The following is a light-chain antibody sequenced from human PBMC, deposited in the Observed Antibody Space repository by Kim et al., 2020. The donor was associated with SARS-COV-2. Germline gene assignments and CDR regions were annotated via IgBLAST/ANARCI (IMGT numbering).Light chain of an antibody. V-gene: IGLV3-27*01. CDR2: KDS. J-gene: IGLJ3*02. Sequence: VSPGQTARITCSGNILAKKYVRWFQQKPGQATVLVIYKDSERPSGIPARFSGSSSGTTVTLTISGAQVEDEADYYCYSAADNIWVFGGGTQLTVL. CDR1: ILAKKY. CDR3: YSAADNIWV.